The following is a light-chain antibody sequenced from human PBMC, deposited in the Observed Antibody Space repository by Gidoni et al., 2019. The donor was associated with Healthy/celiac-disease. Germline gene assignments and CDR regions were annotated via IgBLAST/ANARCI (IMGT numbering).Light chain of an antibody. J-gene: IGKJ1*01. CDR3: QQYGTWVT. Sequence: HPPATLFLPGGESAPPSWGASQVGSSYLAWYQQNPGQAPRLLIYGASTRATGIPARFSGSGSGTDFTLTISSLEPEDFAVYYCQQYGTWVTFGQXTKVEIK. CDR2: GAS. CDR1: QVGSSY. V-gene: IGKV3-11*01.